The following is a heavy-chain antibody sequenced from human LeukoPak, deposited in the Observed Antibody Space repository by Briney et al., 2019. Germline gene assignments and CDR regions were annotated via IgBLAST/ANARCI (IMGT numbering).Heavy chain of an antibody. D-gene: IGHD3-16*02. CDR3: ASNLGELSLAAFGY. V-gene: IGHV3-74*01. J-gene: IGHJ4*02. CDR2: INRDGSRT. CDR1: GFTFSSYW. Sequence: GGSLRLSCAASGFTFSSYWMHWVRQAPGKGLVWVSRINRDGSRTNYADSVKGRFTISRDNAKNTLYLQMNSLRAEDTAVYYCASNLGELSLAAFGYWGQGTLVTVSS.